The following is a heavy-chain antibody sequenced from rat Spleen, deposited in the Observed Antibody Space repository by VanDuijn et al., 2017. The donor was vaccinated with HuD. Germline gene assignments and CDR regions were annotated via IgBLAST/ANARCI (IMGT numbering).Heavy chain of an antibody. CDR3: TRHGFLFTTVGGWFDY. V-gene: IGHV5-29*01. J-gene: IGHJ2*01. Sequence: VQLVESGGGLVQPGRSLKLSCAASRFTFSDYGMAWVRQAPTKGLEWVATISYDDNTTYYRDSVKGRFTISRDDAKSTLYLQMDSLRSEDTATYYCTRHGFLFTTVGGWFDYWGQGVMVTVSS. CDR2: ISYDDNTT. D-gene: IGHD1-1*01. CDR1: RFTFSDYG.